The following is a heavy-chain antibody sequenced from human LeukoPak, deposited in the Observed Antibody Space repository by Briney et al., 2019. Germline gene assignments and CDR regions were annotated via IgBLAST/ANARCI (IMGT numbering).Heavy chain of an antibody. CDR3: ASAGSGYYYPQGSLDY. D-gene: IGHD3-22*01. Sequence: PGGSLRLSCAASGFTFSSYWMSWVRQAPGKGVEWVANIKQDGSEKYYVDSVKGRFTISRDNAKNSLYLQMNSLRAEDTAVYYCASAGSGYYYPQGSLDYWGQGTLVTVSS. J-gene: IGHJ4*02. CDR2: IKQDGSEK. CDR1: GFTFSSYW. V-gene: IGHV3-7*01.